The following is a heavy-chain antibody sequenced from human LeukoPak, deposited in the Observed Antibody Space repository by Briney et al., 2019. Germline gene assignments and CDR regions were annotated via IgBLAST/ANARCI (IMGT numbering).Heavy chain of an antibody. CDR3: ARNRCGCNFIY. Sequence: GASVKLSCKASGYTFIAYYVQWVREAPGQGLGWMRWINPNSGGTDYAQKFGGRVTMTRDTTIRTAYTEISSLTSDDTAVYFCARNRCGCNFIYWGQRTLVTISA. J-gene: IGHJ4*02. V-gene: IGHV1-2*02. D-gene: IGHD1-26*01. CDR2: INPNSGGT. CDR1: GYTFIAYY.